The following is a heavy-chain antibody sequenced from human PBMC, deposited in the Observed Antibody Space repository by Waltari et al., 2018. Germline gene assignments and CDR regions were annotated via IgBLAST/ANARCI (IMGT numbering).Heavy chain of an antibody. CDR3: ARGRYGLWFRELSLFDY. V-gene: IGHV4-34*01. D-gene: IGHD3-10*01. J-gene: IGHJ4*02. CDR1: GGSFSGYY. CDR2: INHSGST. Sequence: QVQLQQWGAGLLKPSETLSLTCAVYGGSFSGYYWSWIRQPPGKGLEWIGEINHSGSTNYNPSLKSRVTISVDTSKNQFSLKLSSVTAADTAVYYCARGRYGLWFRELSLFDYWGQGTLVTVSS.